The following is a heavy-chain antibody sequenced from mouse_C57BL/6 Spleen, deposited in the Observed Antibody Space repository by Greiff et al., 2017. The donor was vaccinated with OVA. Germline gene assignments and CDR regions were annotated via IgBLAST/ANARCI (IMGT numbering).Heavy chain of an antibody. Sequence: EVKLQESGPELVKPGASVKMSCKASGYTFTDYNMHWVKQSHGKSLEWIGYINPNNGGTSYNQKFKGKATLTVNKSSSTAYMELRSLTSEDSAVYYCARLDDGYYLYWDFDVWGTGTTVTVSS. J-gene: IGHJ1*03. D-gene: IGHD2-3*01. CDR1: GYTFTDYN. V-gene: IGHV1-22*01. CDR2: INPNNGGT. CDR3: ARLDDGYYLYWDFDV.